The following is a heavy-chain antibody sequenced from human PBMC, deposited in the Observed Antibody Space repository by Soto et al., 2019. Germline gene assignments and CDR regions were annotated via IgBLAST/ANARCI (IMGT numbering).Heavy chain of an antibody. D-gene: IGHD6-13*01. CDR3: ARAKAPLYSSSWYWFDP. Sequence: ASETLSLTCTVSGGSISSCYWGWIRQPPGKGLEWIGYIYYSGSTNYNPSLKSRVTISVDTSKNQFSLKLSSVTAADTAVYYCARAKAPLYSSSWYWFDPWGQGTLVTVSS. J-gene: IGHJ5*02. CDR2: IYYSGST. V-gene: IGHV4-59*08. CDR1: GGSISSCY.